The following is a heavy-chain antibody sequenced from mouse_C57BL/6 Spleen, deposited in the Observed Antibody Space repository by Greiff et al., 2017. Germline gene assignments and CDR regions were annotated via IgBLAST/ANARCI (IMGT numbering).Heavy chain of an antibody. V-gene: IGHV5-6*01. Sequence: EVKLLESGGDLVKPGGSLKFSCAASGFTFSSYGMSWVRQTPDQRLEWVATISSGGSSTYYPDSVKGQFTISRDNAKNTLYLQLSSLKSEDTAMYYWARDGQGRVYAMDYWGQGTSVTVSS. J-gene: IGHJ4*01. D-gene: IGHD3-3*01. CDR2: ISSGGSST. CDR1: GFTFSSYG. CDR3: ARDGQGRVYAMDY.